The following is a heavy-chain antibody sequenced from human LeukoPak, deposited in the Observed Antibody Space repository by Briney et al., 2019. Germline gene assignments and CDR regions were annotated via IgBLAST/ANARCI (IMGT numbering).Heavy chain of an antibody. CDR1: GLSYSDSY. Sequence: GGSLRLSCAASGLSYSDSYMTWIRQAPGKGLEWVVNINPDGGDKFYVDSVKGRFTASRDNARNLLYLQMDSLRAADTAVYYCARLKGTTSVFDYWGQGTLVTVAS. CDR2: INPDGGDK. CDR3: ARLKGTTSVFDY. V-gene: IGHV3-7*03. D-gene: IGHD4-17*01. J-gene: IGHJ4*02.